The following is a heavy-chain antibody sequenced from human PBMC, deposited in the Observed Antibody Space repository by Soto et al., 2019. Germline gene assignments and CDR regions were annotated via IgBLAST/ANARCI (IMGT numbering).Heavy chain of an antibody. CDR2: IYYSGST. J-gene: IGHJ4*02. CDR3: ARRYGGNFDY. Sequence: SETLSLTCTVSGGSISSYYWSWIRQPPGKGLEWIGYIYYSGSTNYNPSLKSRVTISVDTSKNQFSLKLTSVTAADKAVYYCARRYGGNFDYWSQGTLVTVSS. D-gene: IGHD1-26*01. CDR1: GGSISSYY. V-gene: IGHV4-59*01.